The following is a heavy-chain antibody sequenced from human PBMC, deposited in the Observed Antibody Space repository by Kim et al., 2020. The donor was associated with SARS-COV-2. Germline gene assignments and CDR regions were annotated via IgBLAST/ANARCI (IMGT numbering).Heavy chain of an antibody. D-gene: IGHD3-22*01. CDR3: ARDYYDSSGYYYTWYFDL. V-gene: IGHV3-66*01. Sequence: KGRFTISRDNSKNTLYLQMNSLRAEDTAVYYCARDYYDSSGYYYTWYFDLWGRGTLVTVSS. J-gene: IGHJ2*01.